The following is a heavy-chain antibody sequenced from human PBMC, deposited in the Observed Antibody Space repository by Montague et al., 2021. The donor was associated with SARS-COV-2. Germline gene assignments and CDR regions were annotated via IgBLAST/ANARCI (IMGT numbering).Heavy chain of an antibody. CDR3: ARVRAVPAAMRIFSLGRSYYGMDV. J-gene: IGHJ6*02. V-gene: IGHV4-4*02. Sequence: SETLSLTCAVSGGSISSSHWWSWVRQPPGKGLEWIGELNHSGSTNYNPSLKSRVTISVDTSKNQFSLKLSSVTAADTAVYYCARVRAVPAAMRIFSLGRSYYGMDVWGQGTTVTVSS. CDR2: LNHSGST. D-gene: IGHD2-2*01. CDR1: GGSISSSHW.